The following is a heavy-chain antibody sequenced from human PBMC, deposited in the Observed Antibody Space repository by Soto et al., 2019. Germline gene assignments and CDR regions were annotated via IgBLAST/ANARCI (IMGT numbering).Heavy chain of an antibody. V-gene: IGHV3-23*01. CDR3: AFRYYYDSSGYSWGNWYFDL. J-gene: IGHJ2*01. D-gene: IGHD3-22*01. Sequence: GGSLRLSCAASGFTFSSYAMSWVRQAPGKGLEWVSAISGSGGSTYYADSVKGRFTISRDNSKNTLYLQMNSLRAEDTAVYYCAFRYYYDSSGYSWGNWYFDLWGRGTLVTVSS. CDR1: GFTFSSYA. CDR2: ISGSGGST.